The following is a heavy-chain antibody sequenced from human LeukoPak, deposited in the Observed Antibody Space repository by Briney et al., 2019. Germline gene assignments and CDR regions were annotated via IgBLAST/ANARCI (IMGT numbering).Heavy chain of an antibody. CDR3: ARKDCTNGVCFPMAEALNWFDP. J-gene: IGHJ5*02. D-gene: IGHD2-8*01. CDR2: IHYSGNT. Sequence: TTSETLSLTCTVSGGSIGSSSYYWGWIRQPPGKGLEWIGGIHYSGNTYYKPALKSLVTISVDTSKNQFSLKLSSVTAADTAVYYCARKDCTNGVCFPMAEALNWFDPWGQGTLVTVSS. CDR1: GGSIGSSSYY. V-gene: IGHV4-39*01.